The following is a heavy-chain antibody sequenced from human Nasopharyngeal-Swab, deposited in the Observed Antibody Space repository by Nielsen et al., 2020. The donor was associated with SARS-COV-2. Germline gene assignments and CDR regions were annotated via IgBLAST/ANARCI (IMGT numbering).Heavy chain of an antibody. CDR1: GFTFSFYA. CDR2: TSSDGRNT. Sequence: GGSLRLSCAASGFTFSFYAMHWVRQAPGKGLEWVAVTSSDGRNTYYADSVKGRFTISRDNAKNSLYLQMNSLRAEDTAVYYCARGYFDLWGRGTLVTVSS. V-gene: IGHV3-30*04. J-gene: IGHJ2*01. CDR3: ARGYFDL.